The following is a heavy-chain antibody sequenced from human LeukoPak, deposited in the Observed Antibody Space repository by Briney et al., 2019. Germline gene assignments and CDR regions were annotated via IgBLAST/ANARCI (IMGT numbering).Heavy chain of an antibody. CDR3: ARPTVTTSSYYYGMDV. CDR1: GYTFTSYA. J-gene: IGHJ6*02. CDR2: IIPIFGTA. D-gene: IGHD4-17*01. V-gene: IGHV1-69*13. Sequence: GASVKVSCKASGYTFTSYAISWVRQAPGQGLEWMGGIIPIFGTANYAQKFQGRVTITADESTSTAYMELSSLRSEDTAVYYCARPTVTTSSYYYGMDVWGQGTTVTVSS.